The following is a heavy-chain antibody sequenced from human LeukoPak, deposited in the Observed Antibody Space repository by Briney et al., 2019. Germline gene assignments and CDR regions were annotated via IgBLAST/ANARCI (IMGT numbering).Heavy chain of an antibody. J-gene: IGHJ4*02. D-gene: IGHD3-3*01. V-gene: IGHV1-69*13. CDR1: GGTFSSYA. Sequence: GASVKVSCKASGGTFSSYAISWVRQAPGQGLEWMGGIIPIFGTANYAQKFQGRVTITADESTSTAYMELSSLRSEDTAVYYCAREEELGVPSWGQGTLVTVSS. CDR3: AREEELGVPS. CDR2: IIPIFGTA.